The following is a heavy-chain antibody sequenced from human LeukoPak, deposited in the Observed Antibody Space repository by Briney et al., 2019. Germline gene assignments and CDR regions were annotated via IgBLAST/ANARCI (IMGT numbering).Heavy chain of an antibody. J-gene: IGHJ3*02. Sequence: ASVKVSCKASGYTFTGYYMHWVRQAPGQGLEWMGRINPNSGGTNYAQKFQGRVTMTRDTSISAAYMELSRLRSDDTAVYYCARVRHTMIVGGNAFDIWGQGTMVTVSS. CDR1: GYTFTGYY. CDR3: ARVRHTMIVGGNAFDI. V-gene: IGHV1-2*06. D-gene: IGHD3-22*01. CDR2: INPNSGGT.